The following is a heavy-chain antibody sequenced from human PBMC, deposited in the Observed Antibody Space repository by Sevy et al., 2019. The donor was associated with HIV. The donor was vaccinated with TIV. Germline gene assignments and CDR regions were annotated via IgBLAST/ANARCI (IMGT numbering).Heavy chain of an antibody. CDR2: VNQDGSHT. CDR3: ARSSGAPSSNFQH. V-gene: IGHV3-7*01. Sequence: GGSLRLSCEASGLTFSNNWVAWVRQAPGKGLEWVASVNQDGSHTYYVESVKGRFTNSRDNARDSVSLQMSSLRTEDTAVYYCARSSGAPSSNFQHWGQGTLVTVSS. D-gene: IGHD1-1*01. J-gene: IGHJ1*01. CDR1: GLTFSNNW.